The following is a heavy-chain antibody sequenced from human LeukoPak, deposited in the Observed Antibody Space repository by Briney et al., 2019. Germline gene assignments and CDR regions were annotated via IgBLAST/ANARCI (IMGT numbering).Heavy chain of an antibody. Sequence: SETLSLTCTVSGASINNGDYYWSWIRQPPGKGLEWIGYIYYSGRTYYNPSLKSRSTISSDKAKNHFSLNLTSVTAADTAVYYCARAVSGRFDYWGQGTLVTVSS. CDR1: GASINNGDYY. V-gene: IGHV4-30-4*01. D-gene: IGHD6-19*01. J-gene: IGHJ4*02. CDR2: IYYSGRT. CDR3: ARAVSGRFDY.